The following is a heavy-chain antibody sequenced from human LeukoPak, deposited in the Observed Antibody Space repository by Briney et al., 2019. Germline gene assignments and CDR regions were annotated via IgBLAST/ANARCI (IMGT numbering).Heavy chain of an antibody. D-gene: IGHD2-21*02. V-gene: IGHV3-21*01. CDR2: ISTSSSYI. CDR1: GFTFSSYS. Sequence: GGSLRLSCAASGFTFSSYSMKWVRQAPGKGLEWVSSISTSSSYIYYADSVKGRFTISRDSAKNSLYLQMNSLRAEDTAAYYCARACGGDCYLSDYWGQGTLVTVSS. J-gene: IGHJ4*02. CDR3: ARACGGDCYLSDY.